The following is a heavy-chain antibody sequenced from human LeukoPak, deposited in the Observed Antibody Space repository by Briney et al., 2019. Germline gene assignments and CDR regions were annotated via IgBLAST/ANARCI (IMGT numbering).Heavy chain of an antibody. CDR1: GYIFKNHW. V-gene: IGHV5-51*01. CDR2: IFPGDSDA. CDR3: ARREKNLIPYIDY. D-gene: IGHD3-16*01. J-gene: IGHJ4*02. Sequence: GESLKISCQGAGYIFKNHWIGWVRQTPERVLEWMAIIFPGDSDARYSPSFQGQVTISADKSISTAYLQWSSLKASDTAMYYCARREKNLIPYIDYWGQGTLVTVSS.